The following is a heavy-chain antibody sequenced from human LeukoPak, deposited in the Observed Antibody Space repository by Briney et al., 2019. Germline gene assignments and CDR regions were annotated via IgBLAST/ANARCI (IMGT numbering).Heavy chain of an antibody. D-gene: IGHD6-13*01. CDR3: ARGFSWVYYYYYYMDV. Sequence: GASVKVSCKASGYTFTSYGISWVRQATGQGLEWMGWMNPNSGNTGYAQKFQGRVTMTRNTSISTAYMELSSLRSEDTAVYYCARGFSWVYYYYYYMDVWGKGTTVTISS. CDR2: MNPNSGNT. J-gene: IGHJ6*03. CDR1: GYTFTSYG. V-gene: IGHV1-8*02.